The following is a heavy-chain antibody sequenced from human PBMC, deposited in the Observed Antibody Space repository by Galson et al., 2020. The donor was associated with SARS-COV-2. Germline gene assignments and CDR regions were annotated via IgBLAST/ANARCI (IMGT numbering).Heavy chain of an antibody. CDR1: GYTFTGYY. J-gene: IGHJ3*02. D-gene: IGHD1-26*01. Sequence: ASVKVSCKASGYTFTGYYIHWVRQAPGQGLEWMAWVNPKSGVTSYAQKFQGRVTMTRDTSISTAYMELRRLISDDTVVYYCARESGRDAFDIWGQGTMVTVSS. CDR3: ARESGRDAFDI. V-gene: IGHV1-2*02. CDR2: VNPKSGVT.